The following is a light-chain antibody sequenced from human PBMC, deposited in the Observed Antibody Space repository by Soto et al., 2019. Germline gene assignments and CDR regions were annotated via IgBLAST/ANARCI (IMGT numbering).Light chain of an antibody. CDR3: AAWDDSLNGVV. CDR1: SSNIGSTT. Sequence: QPVLTHPPSASGTPGQRVTIACSGSSSNIGSTTVKWYQQLPGTAPKLLIYNNNQRPSGVPDRFSGSKSGTSASLAISGLQSEDEADYYCAAWDDSLNGVVFGGGTKLTVL. V-gene: IGLV1-44*01. CDR2: NNN. J-gene: IGLJ3*02.